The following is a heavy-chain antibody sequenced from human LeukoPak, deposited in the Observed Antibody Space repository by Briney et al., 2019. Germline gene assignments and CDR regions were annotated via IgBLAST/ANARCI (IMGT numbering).Heavy chain of an antibody. J-gene: IGHJ4*02. V-gene: IGHV3-23*01. CDR2: IRSFDGST. D-gene: IGHD3-10*01. CDR3: TRGSF. CDR1: GFTFSKFA. Sequence: PGGSLRLSCAASGFTFSKFAMSWVRQAPGKGLEWVSGIRSFDGSTYYADSVKGRFTISRDNSNNTLFLQMSSLRAEDTAVYYCTRGSFWGQGTLVIVSS.